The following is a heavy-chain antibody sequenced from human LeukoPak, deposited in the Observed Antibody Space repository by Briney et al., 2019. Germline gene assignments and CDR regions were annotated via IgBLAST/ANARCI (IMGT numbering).Heavy chain of an antibody. CDR2: FNPNSGAT. V-gene: IGHV1-2*06. Sequence: ASVKVSCKPSGYTFTGYYMHGVRQAPGQGLEGMGRFNPNSGATNYAQKFQGRVTMTRDTSISTAYMELTTLRSDDTAVYYCAKSIEYCGADCYGYFDLWGRGTLVTVSS. D-gene: IGHD2-21*02. J-gene: IGHJ2*01. CDR1: GYTFTGYY. CDR3: AKSIEYCGADCYGYFDL.